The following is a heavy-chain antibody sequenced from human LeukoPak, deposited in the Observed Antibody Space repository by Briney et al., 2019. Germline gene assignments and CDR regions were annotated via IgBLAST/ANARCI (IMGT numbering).Heavy chain of an antibody. J-gene: IGHJ4*02. V-gene: IGHV4-39*01. CDR3: ARAPRPPTYYYDSSGYYSDY. CDR1: GGSISSSSYY. D-gene: IGHD3-22*01. Sequence: SETLSLTCTVSGGSISSSSYYWGWIRQPPGKGLEWIGSIYYSGSTYYNPSLKSRVTISVDTSKNQFSLKLSSVTAAGTAVYYCARAPRPPTYYYDSSGYYSDYWGQGTLVTVSS. CDR2: IYYSGST.